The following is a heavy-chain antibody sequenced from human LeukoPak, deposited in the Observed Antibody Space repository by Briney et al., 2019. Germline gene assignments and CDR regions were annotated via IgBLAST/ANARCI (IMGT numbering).Heavy chain of an antibody. CDR3: ERGYRGYSYGLNWFDP. CDR1: GYTFTGYY. V-gene: IGHV1-2*02. D-gene: IGHD5-18*01. J-gene: IGHJ5*02. CDR2: INPNSGGT. Sequence: ASVKVSCKASGYTFTGYYMHWVRRAPPQGLEWMGWINPNSGGTNYAQKFQGRVTMTRDTSISTAYMELSRLRSDDTAVYYCERGYRGYSYGLNWFDPWGQGTLVTVSS.